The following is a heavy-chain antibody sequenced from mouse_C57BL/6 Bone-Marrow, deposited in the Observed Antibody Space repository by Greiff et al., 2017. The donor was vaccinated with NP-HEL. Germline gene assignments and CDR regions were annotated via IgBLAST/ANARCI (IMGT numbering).Heavy chain of an antibody. J-gene: IGHJ3*01. V-gene: IGHV1-50*01. Sequence: QVQLQQPGAELVKPGASVKLSCKASGYTFTSYWMPWVKQRPGQGLEWIGEIDPSVSYPNYNQKFKGKAPLTVDTSSSTAYMQLSSLTSEDSAVYYYARRGDYGYPWFAYWGQGTLVTVSA. CDR2: IDPSVSYP. CDR1: GYTFTSYW. CDR3: ARRGDYGYPWFAY. D-gene: IGHD2-2*01.